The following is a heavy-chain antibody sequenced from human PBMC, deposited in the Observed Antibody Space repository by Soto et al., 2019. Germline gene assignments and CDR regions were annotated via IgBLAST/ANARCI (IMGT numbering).Heavy chain of an antibody. Sequence: EVQLLESGGALVQPGGSLRLSCAASGFTFRNYAMSWVRQAPGKGLEWVSRISGNGGDINYADSVKGRFTISRDNSKNTLYLQMNSLRAEDTAVYYCAKRGDIAEVSRTFVGYGMDVWGQGTTVTVSS. V-gene: IGHV3-23*01. J-gene: IGHJ6*02. D-gene: IGHD2-15*01. CDR2: ISGNGGDI. CDR3: AKRGDIAEVSRTFVGYGMDV. CDR1: GFTFRNYA.